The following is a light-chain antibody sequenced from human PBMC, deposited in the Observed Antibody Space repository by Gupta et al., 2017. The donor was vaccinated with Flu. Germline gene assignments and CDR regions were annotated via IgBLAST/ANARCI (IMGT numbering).Light chain of an antibody. CDR1: QKIAKY. Sequence: GDRATLSCRASQKIAKYLAWYQQTPGQPPRLLIYDASKRASGIPAKFNGSGSGTDFTLTISSLEPEDFAVYHCQQRFNWPRTFGQGTKLEIK. CDR2: DAS. CDR3: QQRFNWPRT. J-gene: IGKJ2*01. V-gene: IGKV3-11*01.